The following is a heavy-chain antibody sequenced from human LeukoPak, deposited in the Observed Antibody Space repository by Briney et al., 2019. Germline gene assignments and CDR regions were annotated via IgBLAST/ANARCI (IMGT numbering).Heavy chain of an antibody. CDR2: IYSGGST. J-gene: IGHJ4*02. D-gene: IGHD3-10*01. Sequence: GGSLRLSCAASGFTVSSNYMSWVRQAPGKGLEWVSVIYSGGSTYYADSVKGRFTISRDNSKNTLYLQMNSLRAEDTAVYYCARALDYYGSGSYLIMYYFDYWGQGTLVTVSS. CDR1: GFTVSSNY. V-gene: IGHV3-66*01. CDR3: ARALDYYGSGSYLIMYYFDY.